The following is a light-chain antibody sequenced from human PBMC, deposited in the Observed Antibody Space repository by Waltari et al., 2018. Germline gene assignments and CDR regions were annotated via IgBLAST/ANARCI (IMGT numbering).Light chain of an antibody. Sequence: DIQMTQSPSTLPASVGDRVTTTCRASQSISSYLNWYQQKPGKAPKLLIYAASSLQSGVPSRFSGSGSGTDFTLTISSLQPEDFATYYCQQSYSTPPWTFGQGTKVEIK. V-gene: IGKV1-39*01. CDR3: QQSYSTPPWT. CDR2: AAS. CDR1: QSISSY. J-gene: IGKJ1*01.